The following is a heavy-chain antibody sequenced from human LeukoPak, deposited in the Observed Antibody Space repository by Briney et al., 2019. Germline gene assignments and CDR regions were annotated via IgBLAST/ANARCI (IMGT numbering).Heavy chain of an antibody. CDR2: IYHAHYDT. CDR3: ARHPRGYCSSTSCYYYYGMDV. D-gene: IGHD2-2*01. V-gene: IGHV5-51*01. Sequence: GESLKISSKGSGYSFTSYWNNWERQIPWKAQEWMWIIYHAHYDTRYSPSFQGKVTISADKSISTAYLQWSSLKASDTAMYYCARHPRGYCSSTSCYYYYGMDVWGKGTTVTVSS. CDR1: GYSFTSYW. J-gene: IGHJ6*04.